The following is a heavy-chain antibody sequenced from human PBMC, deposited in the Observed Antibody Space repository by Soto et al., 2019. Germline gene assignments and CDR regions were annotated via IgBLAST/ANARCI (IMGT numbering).Heavy chain of an antibody. V-gene: IGHV4-31*03. CDR1: GGSISSGGYY. J-gene: IGHJ6*02. Sequence: SETLSLTCTVSGGSISSGGYYWSWIRQHPGKGLEWIGYIYYSGSTYYNPSLKSRVTISVDTSKNQFSLKLSSVTAADTAVYYCARERNCISTSCPYYYYYYGMDVWGQGTTVTVSS. D-gene: IGHD2-2*01. CDR2: IYYSGST. CDR3: ARERNCISTSCPYYYYYYGMDV.